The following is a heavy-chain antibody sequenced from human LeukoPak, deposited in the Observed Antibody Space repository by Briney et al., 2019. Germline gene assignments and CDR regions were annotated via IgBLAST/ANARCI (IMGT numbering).Heavy chain of an antibody. CDR1: GFTFSSYA. D-gene: IGHD2-2*01. Sequence: PGGPLRLSCAASGFTFSSYAVSGVRQAPGKGGEGVSAISGSGGSTYCADSVQGRFTISRDNSKDTLYLHMNSLRAEDTAVYYCAKRWDIVVVPAAPDDAFDIWGQGTMVTVSS. CDR3: AKRWDIVVVPAAPDDAFDI. V-gene: IGHV3-23*01. J-gene: IGHJ3*02. CDR2: ISGSGGST.